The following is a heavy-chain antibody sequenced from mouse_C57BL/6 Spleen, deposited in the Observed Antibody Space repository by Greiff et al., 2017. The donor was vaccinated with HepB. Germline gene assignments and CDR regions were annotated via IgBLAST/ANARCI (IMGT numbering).Heavy chain of an antibody. CDR2: IYPGDGDT. V-gene: IGHV1-80*01. Sequence: VQLQQSGAELVKPGASVNISCKASGYAFSSYWMNWVKQRPGKGLEWIGQIYPGDGDTNYNGTFKGKATLTADKSSSTAYMQLSSLTSEDSAVYFCAIYYGNSLYAMDYWGQGTSVTVSS. CDR3: AIYYGNSLYAMDY. CDR1: GYAFSSYW. D-gene: IGHD2-1*01. J-gene: IGHJ4*01.